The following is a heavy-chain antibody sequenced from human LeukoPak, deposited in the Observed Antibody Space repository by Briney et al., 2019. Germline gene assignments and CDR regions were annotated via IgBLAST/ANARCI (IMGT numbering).Heavy chain of an antibody. CDR2: IHSSGST. D-gene: IGHD3-10*01. CDR1: GGSISGYY. V-gene: IGHV4-59*01. J-gene: IGHJ4*02. Sequence: SETLSLTCTVSGGSISGYYWSWIRQPPGKGLEWIGYIHSSGSTNYNPSLKSRVAYSVDTSKNQFSLKLSSVTAADTAVYYCARGRGGSGCPFDYWGQGTLVTVSS. CDR3: ARGRGGSGCPFDY.